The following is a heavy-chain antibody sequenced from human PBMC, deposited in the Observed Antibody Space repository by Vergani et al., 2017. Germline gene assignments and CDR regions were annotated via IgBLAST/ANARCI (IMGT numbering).Heavy chain of an antibody. J-gene: IGHJ4*02. D-gene: IGHD3-9*01. V-gene: IGHV1-2*02. CDR2: INPNSGGT. CDR3: ARDYDILTGSYPDY. CDR1: GYTFTSYG. Sequence: QVQLVQSGAEVKKPGASVKVSCKASGYTFTSYGISWVRQAPGQGLEWMGWINPNSGGTNYAQKFQGRVTMTRDTSISTAYMELSRLRSDDTAVYYCARDYDILTGSYPDYWGQGTLVTVSS.